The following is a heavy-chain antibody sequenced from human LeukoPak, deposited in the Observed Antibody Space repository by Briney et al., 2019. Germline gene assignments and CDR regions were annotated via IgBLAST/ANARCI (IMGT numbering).Heavy chain of an antibody. CDR3: SRYGLLRLSEINAFHM. D-gene: IGHD5-18*01. Sequence: SDTLSLTCTVSGGSISYYYWNWIRQPAGKGLEWIGRIYTSGRTYYNPSLKSLVSMSVDTSKNQFSLKLSPVTAADTAVYYCSRYGLLRLSEINAFHMWGQGTMVTVSS. CDR2: IYTSGRT. CDR1: GGSISYYY. J-gene: IGHJ3*02. V-gene: IGHV4-4*07.